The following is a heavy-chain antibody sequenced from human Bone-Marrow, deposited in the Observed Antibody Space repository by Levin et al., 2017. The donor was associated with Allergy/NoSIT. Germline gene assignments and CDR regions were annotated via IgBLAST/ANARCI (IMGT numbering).Heavy chain of an antibody. CDR2: VTTDSVAT. CDR3: AVTGTSTPNFDY. Sequence: GGSLRLSCAASGFTFSSYVVSWVRQAPGKGLEWVSAVTTDSVATYYADSVKGRFTVSRDNSKSTLYLQMNNLRAEDTALYYCAVTGTSTPNFDYWGQGTLVTVSS. J-gene: IGHJ4*02. D-gene: IGHD2-15*01. CDR1: GFTFSSYV. V-gene: IGHV3-23*01.